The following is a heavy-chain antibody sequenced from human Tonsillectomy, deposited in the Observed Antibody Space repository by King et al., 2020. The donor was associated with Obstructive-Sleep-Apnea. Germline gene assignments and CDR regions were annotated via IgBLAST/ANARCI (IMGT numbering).Heavy chain of an antibody. J-gene: IGHJ5*02. CDR2: INPNSGDK. D-gene: IGHD3-9*01. CDR1: GYTFTGYY. Sequence: QLVQYGAEVKKPGASVKVSCKASGYTFTGYYVHWVRQAPGQGLEWMGWINPNSGDKKYAQKFQGRVTLTRDSSINTAYMELSRLRSDDTAMYFCARGYYDLLTYDPWGQGTLVTVSA. CDR3: ARGYYDLLTYDP. V-gene: IGHV1-2*02.